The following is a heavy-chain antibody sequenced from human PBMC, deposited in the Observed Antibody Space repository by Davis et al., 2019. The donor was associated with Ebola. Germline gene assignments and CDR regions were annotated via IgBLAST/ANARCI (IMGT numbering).Heavy chain of an antibody. Sequence: GESLKISCAASGFTFSSYSMNWVRQAPGKGLEWVSSISSSSSYIYYADSVKGRFTISRDNAKNSLYLQMNSLRAEDTAVYYCARERAAAWFDPWGQGTLVTVSP. CDR1: GFTFSSYS. V-gene: IGHV3-21*01. CDR2: ISSSSSYI. J-gene: IGHJ5*02. CDR3: ARERAAAWFDP. D-gene: IGHD6-13*01.